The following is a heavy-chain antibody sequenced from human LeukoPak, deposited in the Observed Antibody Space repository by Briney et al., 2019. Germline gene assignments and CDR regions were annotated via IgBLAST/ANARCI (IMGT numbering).Heavy chain of an antibody. J-gene: IGHJ4*02. D-gene: IGHD3-22*01. CDR3: TRSGYRHPYHFDS. CDR2: LYTGGGT. Sequence: GGSLRLSCAASGFSVRTTYMSWVRQAPGKGLEWVSVLYTGGGTDHADSVKGRFAISRDNSKNTLSLQMNSLRVEDTAIYYCTRSGYRHPYHFDSWGQGTLVIVSS. V-gene: IGHV3-53*01. CDR1: GFSVRTTY.